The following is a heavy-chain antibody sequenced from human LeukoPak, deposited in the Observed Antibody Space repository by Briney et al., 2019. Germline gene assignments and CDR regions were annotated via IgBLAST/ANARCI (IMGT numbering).Heavy chain of an antibody. Sequence: SETLSLTCTVSGGSISSYYWSWIRQPPGKGLEWIGYIYYSGSTNYNPSLKSRVTISVDTPKNQFSLKLSSVTAADTAVYYCASHSSADHFWSGYASHDAFDIWGQGTMVTVSS. D-gene: IGHD3-3*02. V-gene: IGHV4-59*08. CDR2: IYYSGST. CDR3: ASHSSADHFWSGYASHDAFDI. CDR1: GGSISSYY. J-gene: IGHJ3*02.